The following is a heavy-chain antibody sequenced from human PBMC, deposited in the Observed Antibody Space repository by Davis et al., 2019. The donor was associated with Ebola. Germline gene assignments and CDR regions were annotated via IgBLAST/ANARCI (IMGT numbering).Heavy chain of an antibody. J-gene: IGHJ3*02. CDR3: ARRRGYSGYDDAFDI. D-gene: IGHD5-12*01. Sequence: ASVKVSCKASGYTFTSYGISWVRQAPGQGLEWMGWINPNSGGTNYAQKFQGWVTMTRDTSISTAYMELSRLRSDDTAVYYCARRRGYSGYDDAFDIWGQGTMVTVSS. V-gene: IGHV1-2*04. CDR1: GYTFTSYG. CDR2: INPNSGGT.